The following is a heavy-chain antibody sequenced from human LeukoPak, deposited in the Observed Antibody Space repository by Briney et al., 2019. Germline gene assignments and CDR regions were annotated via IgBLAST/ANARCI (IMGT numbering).Heavy chain of an antibody. CDR1: GFTFSTYS. Sequence: GGSLRLSCAASGFTFSTYSMNWVRQAPGKGLEWVSSISSSSSYIYYADSVKGRFTISRDNAKNSLYLQMNSLRAEDTAVYYCAKWKSESYYYYMDVWGKGTTVTVSS. V-gene: IGHV3-21*01. J-gene: IGHJ6*03. D-gene: IGHD1-1*01. CDR3: AKWKSESYYYYMDV. CDR2: ISSSSSYI.